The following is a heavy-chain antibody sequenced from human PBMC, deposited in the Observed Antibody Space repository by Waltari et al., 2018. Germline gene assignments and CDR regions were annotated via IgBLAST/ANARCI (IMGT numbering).Heavy chain of an antibody. CDR1: GGTFSSYA. V-gene: IGHV1-69*10. CDR2: IILSVGTA. Sequence: QVQLVQSGAEVKKPGSSVKVSCKASGGTFSSYAISWVRQAPGQGLEWMGAIILSVGTANYAQKFEGRVTSTADKSTSTAYMELSSLRSEGTAVYYCARDGSGDWYFDLWGRGTLVTVSS. CDR3: ARDGSGDWYFDL. D-gene: IGHD2-21*01. J-gene: IGHJ2*01.